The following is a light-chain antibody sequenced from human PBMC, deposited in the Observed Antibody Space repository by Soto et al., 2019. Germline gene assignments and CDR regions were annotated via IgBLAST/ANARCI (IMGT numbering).Light chain of an antibody. V-gene: IGKV3D-15*03. CDR2: DST. CDR3: QQRNVWPPIT. J-gene: IGKJ5*01. Sequence: EIVMTQSPATLSVSPGERATLSCRASQSVSSNLAWYQQKPGQAPRLVVYDSTLRANGVPDRFGGSRSGTEFTLTINNLEPEDFAVYYCQQRNVWPPITVGQGTRLEIK. CDR1: QSVSSN.